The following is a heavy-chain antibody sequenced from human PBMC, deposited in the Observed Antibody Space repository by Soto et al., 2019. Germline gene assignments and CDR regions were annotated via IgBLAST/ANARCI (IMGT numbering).Heavy chain of an antibody. V-gene: IGHV1-46*01. CDR2: INPSGGST. J-gene: IGHJ4*02. CDR1: GYTFTSYY. CDR3: AIHPLGKTYYDFWSGYHPSGY. D-gene: IGHD3-3*01. Sequence: ASVKVSCKASGYTFTSYYMHWVRQAPGQGLEWMGIINPSGGSTSYAQKFQGRVTMTRDTSTSTVYMELSSLRSEDTAVHYCAIHPLGKTYYDFWSGYHPSGYWGQGTLVTVSS.